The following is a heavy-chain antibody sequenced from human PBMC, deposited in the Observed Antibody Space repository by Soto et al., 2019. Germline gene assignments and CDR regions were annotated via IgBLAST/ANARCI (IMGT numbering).Heavy chain of an antibody. J-gene: IGHJ6*02. CDR1: GFTFSSYW. V-gene: IGHV3-7*01. CDR3: AREFGELLPTDYYYYGMDG. CDR2: IKQDGSEK. Sequence: GGSLRLSCAASGFTFSSYWMSWVRQAPGKGLEWVANIKQDGSEKYYVDSVKGRFTISRDNAKNSLYLQMNSLRAEDTAVYYCAREFGELLPTDYYYYGMDGWGQGTSVTVSS. D-gene: IGHD3-10*01.